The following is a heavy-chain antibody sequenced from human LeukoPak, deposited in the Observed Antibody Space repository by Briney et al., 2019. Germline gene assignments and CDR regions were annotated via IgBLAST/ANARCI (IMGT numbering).Heavy chain of an antibody. D-gene: IGHD3-10*01. CDR1: GFTFSSYW. Sequence: GGSLRLSCEASGFTFSSYWMHWVRQIPGKGLMWVSRIESNGLTLYADSVRDRFTISRDNGKSTIYLQMNSLRVDDTAIYYAKTATYFYGSVTYDWFESWGQGTLVTVSS. CDR3: KTATYFYGSVTYDWFES. V-gene: IGHV3-74*01. J-gene: IGHJ5*01. CDR2: IESNGLT.